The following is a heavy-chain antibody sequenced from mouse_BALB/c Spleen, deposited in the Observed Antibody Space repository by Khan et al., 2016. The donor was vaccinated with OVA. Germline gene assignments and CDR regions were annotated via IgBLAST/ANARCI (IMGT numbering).Heavy chain of an antibody. D-gene: IGHD4-1*01. V-gene: IGHV14-3*02. Sequence: VQLKQSGAELVKPGASVKLSCTASGFNIKDTHMHWVKQRPEQGLEWIGRIDPANDNSKYDPRFQGKATITADTSSNTAYLHLSSLTSEDTAVYYCAPDGTGRYFDYWGQGTTLTVSS. J-gene: IGHJ2*01. CDR3: APDGTGRYFDY. CDR2: IDPANDNS. CDR1: GFNIKDTH.